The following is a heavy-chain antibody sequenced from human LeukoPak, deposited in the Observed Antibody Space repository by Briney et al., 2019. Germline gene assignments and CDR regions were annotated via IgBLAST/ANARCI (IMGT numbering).Heavy chain of an antibody. J-gene: IGHJ4*02. V-gene: IGHV3-23*01. CDR2: ISGSGGST. CDR1: GESFSGYY. CDR3: AKDNSGYCSGGSCKEFDY. D-gene: IGHD2-15*01. Sequence: ETLSLTCAVYGESFSGYYWSWVRQAPGKGLEWVSAISGSGGSTYYADSVKGRFTISRDNSKSTLYLQMNSLRAEDTAVYYCAKDNSGYCSGGSCKEFDYWGQGTLVTVSS.